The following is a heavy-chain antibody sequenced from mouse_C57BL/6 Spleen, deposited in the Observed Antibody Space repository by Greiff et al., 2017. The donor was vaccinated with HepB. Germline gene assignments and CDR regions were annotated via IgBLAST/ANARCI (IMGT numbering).Heavy chain of an antibody. CDR2: IYPGDGDT. Sequence: VQLQQSGAELVKPGASVKISCKASGYAFSSYWMHWVKQRPGKGLEWIGQIYPGDGDTNSNGKFKGKATLTADKSSSTAYMQLSSLTSEDSAVYFCARSEYYGRRGFAYWGQGTLVTVSA. CDR1: GYAFSSYW. V-gene: IGHV1-80*01. D-gene: IGHD1-1*01. J-gene: IGHJ3*01. CDR3: ARSEYYGRRGFAY.